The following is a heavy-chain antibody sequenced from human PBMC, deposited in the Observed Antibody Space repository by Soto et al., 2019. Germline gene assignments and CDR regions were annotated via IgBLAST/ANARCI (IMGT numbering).Heavy chain of an antibody. CDR2: ISSSGSTI. CDR3: AREEMATITNYYGMDV. Sequence: PGGSLRLSCAASGFTFSSYEMNWVRQAPGKGLEWVSYISSSGSTIYYADSVKGRFTISRDNAKNSLYLQMNSLRAEDTAVYYCAREEMATITNYYGMDVWGQGTTVTVSS. CDR1: GFTFSSYE. D-gene: IGHD5-12*01. V-gene: IGHV3-48*03. J-gene: IGHJ6*02.